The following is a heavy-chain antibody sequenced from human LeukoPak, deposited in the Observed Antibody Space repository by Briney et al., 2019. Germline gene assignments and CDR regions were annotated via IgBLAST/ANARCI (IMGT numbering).Heavy chain of an antibody. CDR2: ISGSGGST. Sequence: PGGSLRLSCEGSGFTFSNYWMGWVRQAPGKGLEWVSAISGSGGSTYYADSVKGRFTISRDNSKNTLYLQMNSLRAEDTAVYYCAKVGIAAAGFDYWGQGTLVTVSS. CDR3: AKVGIAAAGFDY. J-gene: IGHJ4*02. D-gene: IGHD6-13*01. CDR1: GFTFSNYW. V-gene: IGHV3-23*01.